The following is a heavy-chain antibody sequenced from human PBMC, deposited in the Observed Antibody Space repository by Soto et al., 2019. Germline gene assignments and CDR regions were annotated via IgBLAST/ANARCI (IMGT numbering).Heavy chain of an antibody. V-gene: IGHV3-30*18. CDR1: GFTFSSYG. D-gene: IGHD2-21*02. J-gene: IGHJ4*02. Sequence: GGSLRLSCAASGFTFSSYGMHWVRQAPGKGLEWVAVISYDGSNKYYADSVKGRFTISRDNSKNTLYLQMNSLRAEDTAVYYCAKDCGGDCYFDYWGQGTLVTVSS. CDR2: ISYDGSNK. CDR3: AKDCGGDCYFDY.